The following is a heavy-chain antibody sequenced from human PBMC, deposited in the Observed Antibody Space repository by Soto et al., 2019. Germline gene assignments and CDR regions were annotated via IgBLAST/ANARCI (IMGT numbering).Heavy chain of an antibody. J-gene: IGHJ5*02. CDR3: ARRTIAAAGDNWFDP. CDR2: IYYSGST. Sequence: PSETLSLTCTVSGGSISSSSYYWGWIRQPPGKGLEWIGSIYYSGSTYYNPSLKSRVTISVDTSKNQFSLKLSSVTAADTAVYYCARRTIAAAGDNWFDPWGQGTLVT. CDR1: GGSISSSSYY. D-gene: IGHD6-13*01. V-gene: IGHV4-39*01.